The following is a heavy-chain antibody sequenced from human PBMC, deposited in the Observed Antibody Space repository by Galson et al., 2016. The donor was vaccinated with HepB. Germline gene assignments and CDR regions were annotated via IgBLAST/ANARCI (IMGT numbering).Heavy chain of an antibody. J-gene: IGHJ6*02. Sequence: SLRLSCAASGFTFDDYAIHWVRLAPGKGLEWVSGISWNGGRIDYAESVKGRFTISRDNAQNSLYLQMNSLRPEDTALYYCARDITSLWAYQYGSGSYSLGYYYYGMDVWGQGTTVTVSS. CDR3: ARDITSLWAYQYGSGSYSLGYYYYGMDV. CDR2: ISWNGGRI. CDR1: GFTFDDYA. V-gene: IGHV3-9*01. D-gene: IGHD3-10*01.